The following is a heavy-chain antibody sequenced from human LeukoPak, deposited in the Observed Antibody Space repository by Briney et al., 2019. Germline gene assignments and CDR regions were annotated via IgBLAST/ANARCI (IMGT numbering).Heavy chain of an antibody. V-gene: IGHV3-23*01. Sequence: GGSLRLSCAASGFTFSSYAMSWVRQAPGKGLEWVSAISGSGGSTYYADSVKGRFTISRDNSKNNLYLQMNRLRAEDTAVYYCARGDSRDGFDIWGQGTMVTVSS. D-gene: IGHD6-13*01. CDR1: GFTFSSYA. CDR3: ARGDSRDGFDI. J-gene: IGHJ3*02. CDR2: ISGSGGST.